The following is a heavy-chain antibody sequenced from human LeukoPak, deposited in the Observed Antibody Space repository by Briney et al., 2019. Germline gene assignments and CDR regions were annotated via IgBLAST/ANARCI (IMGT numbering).Heavy chain of an antibody. V-gene: IGHV3-30-3*01. CDR1: GFTFSSYA. Sequence: GRSLRLSCAASGFTFSSYAMHWVRQAPGKGPEWVAVISYDGSNKYYADSVKGRFTISRDNSKNTLYLQMNSLRAEDTAVYYCARDTAMVYYFDYWGQGTLVTVSS. D-gene: IGHD5-18*01. CDR2: ISYDGSNK. CDR3: ARDTAMVYYFDY. J-gene: IGHJ4*02.